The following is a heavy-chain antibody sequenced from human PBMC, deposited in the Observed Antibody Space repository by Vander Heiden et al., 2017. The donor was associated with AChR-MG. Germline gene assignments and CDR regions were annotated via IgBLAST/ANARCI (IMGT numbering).Heavy chain of an antibody. Sequence: QVQLVESGGGVDQTGRSLRASCAASGFIFRSYAMHWVRQAPGKGLEWVAAISYDGNNKYYTDSVKGRLTISRDNSKKTLYLQMNSLTAEDTALYYCARDGDDPWYISKYFHYWGQGTLVTVSS. CDR1: GFIFRSYA. D-gene: IGHD2-8*01. J-gene: IGHJ1*01. V-gene: IGHV3-30-3*01. CDR3: ARDGDDPWYISKYFHY. CDR2: ISYDGNNK.